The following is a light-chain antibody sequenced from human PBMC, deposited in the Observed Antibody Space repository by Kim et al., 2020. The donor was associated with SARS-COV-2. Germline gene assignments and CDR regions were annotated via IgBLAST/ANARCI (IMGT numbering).Light chain of an antibody. CDR1: SLRSYY. CDR3: NCRDSITHHWV. J-gene: IGLJ3*02. Sequence: AVGRTVRITCQGDSLRSYYASWYQQKPGQAPVLVIYGKNNRPSGIPDRFSGSNSGNTASLTITGAQAEDEADYYCNCRDSITHHWVFGGGTQLTVL. V-gene: IGLV3-19*01. CDR2: GKN.